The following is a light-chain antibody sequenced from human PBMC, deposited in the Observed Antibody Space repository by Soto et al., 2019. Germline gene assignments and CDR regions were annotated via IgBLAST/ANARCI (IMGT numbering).Light chain of an antibody. V-gene: IGKV3-15*01. CDR1: RNINRK. CDR3: QQYYDYPPLI. CDR2: GAS. Sequence: EIVMTQSPATLSVSPGERATLSCRASRNINRKLAWYQQKPGQAPRLLISGASTRATGIPARFSGSGSGTEFTLTISSLQSEDFAVYYCQQYYDYPPLIFGGGTK. J-gene: IGKJ4*01.